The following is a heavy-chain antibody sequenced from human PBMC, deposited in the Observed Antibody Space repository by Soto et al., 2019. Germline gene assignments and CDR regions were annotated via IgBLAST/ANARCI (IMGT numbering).Heavy chain of an antibody. V-gene: IGHV1-18*01. CDR3: ARIVGADRRWFDP. J-gene: IGHJ5*02. CDR2: ISAYNGNT. Sequence: ASVKVSCKASGYTFTNYGITWVRQAPGQGLEWMGWISAYNGNTNYAQKLQGRVTMTTDTSTSTAYMEMKSLRSDDTAVYYCARIVGADRRWFDPWGQGTLVTVS. D-gene: IGHD1-26*01. CDR1: GYTFTNYG.